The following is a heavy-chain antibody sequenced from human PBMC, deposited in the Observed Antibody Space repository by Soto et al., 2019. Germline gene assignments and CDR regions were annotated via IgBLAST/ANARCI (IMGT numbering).Heavy chain of an antibody. Sequence: VTSAKLTWKERGYTISDYYIHWVRHAPGQGLEWMGWINPNSGGTKYAPKFQGGVTMTRDTSITTAYMELSRLRSGDTAVYYCAREPETAKPEGVDFWGQGTLVTVSS. CDR2: INPNSGGT. CDR3: AREPETAKPEGVDF. CDR1: GYTISDYY. V-gene: IGHV1-2*02. J-gene: IGHJ4*02. D-gene: IGHD1-1*01.